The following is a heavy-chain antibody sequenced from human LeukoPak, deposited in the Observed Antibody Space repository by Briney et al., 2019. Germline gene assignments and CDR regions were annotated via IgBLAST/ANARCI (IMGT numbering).Heavy chain of an antibody. CDR2: IKPDGSEK. V-gene: IGHV3-7*01. CDR1: GLNFRDQW. CDR3: AGSFGDVKMF. Sequence: GGSLRLSCAGSGLNFRDQWMSWLRQAPEKGPEWVVHIKPDGSEKYYVDSVKGRFIISRDDARNSLSLQMNSLRAEDTAVYYCAGSFGDVKMFWGQGTLVTVSS. D-gene: IGHD3-10*01. J-gene: IGHJ4*01.